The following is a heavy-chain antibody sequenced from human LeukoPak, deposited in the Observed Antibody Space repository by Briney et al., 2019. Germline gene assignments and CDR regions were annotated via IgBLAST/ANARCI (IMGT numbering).Heavy chain of an antibody. Sequence: ASVTVSCKASGYTFTSYAMNWVRQAPGQGLGWMGWINTNTGNPTYAQGFTGRFVFSLDTSVSTAYLQISSLKAEDTAVYYCAGLAYYYDSSGDPKESGFDYWGQGTLVTVSS. CDR2: INTNTGNP. J-gene: IGHJ4*02. CDR1: GYTFTSYA. D-gene: IGHD3-22*01. CDR3: AGLAYYYDSSGDPKESGFDY. V-gene: IGHV7-4-1*02.